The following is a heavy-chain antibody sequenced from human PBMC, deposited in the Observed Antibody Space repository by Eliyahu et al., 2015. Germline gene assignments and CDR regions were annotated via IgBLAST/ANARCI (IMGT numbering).Heavy chain of an antibody. Sequence: QVQLVQSGAXVKKPGSSVKXSCKASXGTFSSYAISWXRQAPGQGLEWMGGIIPIFGTANYAQKFQGRVTITTDESTSTAYMKLSSLRSEDTAVYYCARDRSVGATAFDIWGQGTMVTVSS. CDR3: ARDRSVGATAFDI. D-gene: IGHD1-26*01. V-gene: IGHV1-69*05. CDR2: IIPIFGTA. CDR1: XGTFSSYA. J-gene: IGHJ3*02.